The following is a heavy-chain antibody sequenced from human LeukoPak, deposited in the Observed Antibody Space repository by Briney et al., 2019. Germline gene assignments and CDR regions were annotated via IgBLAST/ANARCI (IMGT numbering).Heavy chain of an antibody. J-gene: IGHJ6*02. CDR2: MNPNSGNT. Sequence: GASVKVSCKASGYTFTSYDINWVRQATGQGLEWMGWMNPNSGNTGYAQKFQGRVTMTRNTSISTAYMELSSLRSEDTAVYYCARGPYYDFWSGGYYYGMDIWGQGTLVTASS. CDR1: GYTFTSYD. V-gene: IGHV1-8*01. CDR3: ARGPYYDFWSGGYYYGMDI. D-gene: IGHD3-3*01.